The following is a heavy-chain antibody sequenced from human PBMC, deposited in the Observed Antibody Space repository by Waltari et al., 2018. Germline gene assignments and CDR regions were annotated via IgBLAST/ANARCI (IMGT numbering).Heavy chain of an antibody. CDR2: ISWNSGSI. CDR1: GFTFSNYA. Sequence: EVQLLESGGGLVQPGGSLRLSCAASGFTFSNYAMSWVRLAPGKGLEWVSGISWNSGSIGYADSVKGRFTISRDNAKNSLYLQMNSLRAEDTALYYCAKDTGPLAYCGGDCYDWYFDLWGRGTLVTVSS. CDR3: AKDTGPLAYCGGDCYDWYFDL. D-gene: IGHD2-21*02. J-gene: IGHJ2*01. V-gene: IGHV3-9*01.